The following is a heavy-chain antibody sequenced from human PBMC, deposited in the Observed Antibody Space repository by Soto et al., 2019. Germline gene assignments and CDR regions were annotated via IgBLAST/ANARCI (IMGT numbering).Heavy chain of an antibody. V-gene: IGHV3-7*03. Sequence: GGSLRLSCAASGFTFSSYWMSWARQAPGKGLEWVANIKQDGSEKYYVDSVKGRFTISRDNAKNSLYLQMNSLRAEDTAVYYCARDQGYCSGGSCPLSYYYYYGMDVWGQGTTVTAP. D-gene: IGHD2-15*01. CDR3: ARDQGYCSGGSCPLSYYYYYGMDV. CDR1: GFTFSSYW. CDR2: IKQDGSEK. J-gene: IGHJ6*02.